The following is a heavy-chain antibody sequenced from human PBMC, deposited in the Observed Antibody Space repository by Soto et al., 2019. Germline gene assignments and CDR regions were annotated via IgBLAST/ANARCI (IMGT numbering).Heavy chain of an antibody. CDR2: INPATGAA. V-gene: IGHV1-2*02. CDR1: GYPVTAYY. D-gene: IGHD3-3*01. Sequence: QLHLVQSGAVVKKPGASVTVSCSASGYPVTAYYMHWVRQAPGRGLEWMGGINPATGAAKYTQTCQGRVTMTRDKSTRTVFMELRGLTSEDTAVFYCARGGGVGVAGSAAFDMWGQGTLVTVSS. CDR3: ARGGGVGVAGSAAFDM. J-gene: IGHJ3*02.